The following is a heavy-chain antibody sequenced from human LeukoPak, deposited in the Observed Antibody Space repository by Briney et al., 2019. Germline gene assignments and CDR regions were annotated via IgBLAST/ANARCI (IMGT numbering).Heavy chain of an antibody. CDR1: GYSFTSYW. V-gene: IGHV5-51*01. Sequence: GESLKISCKGSGYSFTSYWIGWVRQMPGKGLEWMGIIYPGDSDTRYSPSFQGQVTISADKSNSTAYLQWSSLKASDTAMYYCARSYGSGSYYNGFYYWGQGTLVTVSS. CDR2: IYPGDSDT. CDR3: ARSYGSGSYYNGFYY. D-gene: IGHD3-10*01. J-gene: IGHJ4*02.